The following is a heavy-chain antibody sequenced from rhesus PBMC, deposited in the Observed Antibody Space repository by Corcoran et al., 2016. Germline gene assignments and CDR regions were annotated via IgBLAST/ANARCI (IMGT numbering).Heavy chain of an antibody. Sequence: QVRLQASGPGLVKPSATLSLTCAVSGGSFSGFFWCWIRQSPGKGLEWIGYIIGDSGTTHYNPSLKSRVTISTDTSKNQLSLKVNSVTAADTAVYYCATFYWYFDLWGPGTPITISS. CDR3: ATFYWYFDL. CDR2: IIGDSGTT. J-gene: IGHJ2*01. CDR1: GGSFSGFF. V-gene: IGHV4-165*01.